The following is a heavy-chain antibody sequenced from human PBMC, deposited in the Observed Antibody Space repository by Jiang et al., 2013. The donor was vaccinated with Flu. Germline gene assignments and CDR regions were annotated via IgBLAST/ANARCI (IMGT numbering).Heavy chain of an antibody. V-gene: IGHV1-69*06. CDR3: ASKRGVAVAGTRDDAFDI. CDR2: IIPFFGTA. D-gene: IGHD6-19*01. Sequence: GAEVKKPGSSVKVSCKTSGGTFSNYAISWVRQAPGQGLEWMGGIIPFFGTANHAQKFQGRVTITADKSTSTAHMELSSLRSDDTAVYYCASKRGVAVAGTRDDAFDIWGQGTMVTVSS. J-gene: IGHJ3*02. CDR1: GGTFSNYA.